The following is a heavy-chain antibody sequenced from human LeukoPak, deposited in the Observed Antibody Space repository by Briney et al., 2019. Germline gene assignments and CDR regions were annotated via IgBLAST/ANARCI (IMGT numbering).Heavy chain of an antibody. V-gene: IGHV4-59*08. CDR3: ARQSVGVITFDY. J-gene: IGHJ4*02. D-gene: IGHD3-22*01. CDR2: ISYSGST. CDR1: GDSISSSY. Sequence: SETLSLTCTFSGDSISSSYWSWIRQPPGKGLEWIGYISYSGSTNYNPSLKSRVTISVDTSKNQFSLKLTSVTAADTAVYYCARQSVGVITFDYWGQGTLVTVSS.